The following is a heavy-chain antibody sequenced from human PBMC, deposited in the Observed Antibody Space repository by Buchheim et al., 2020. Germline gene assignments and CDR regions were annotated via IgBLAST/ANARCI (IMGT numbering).Heavy chain of an antibody. CDR2: IYYSGST. J-gene: IGHJ6*02. CDR1: GGSISSYY. Sequence: QLQESGPGLVKPSETLSLTCTVSGGSISSYYWNWIRQPPGKGLEWIGSIYYSGSTSYNPSLKSRVTISVDMSNKHFSLKLSSVTAADTAVYYCARLGPYGPSAIYYYSMDVWGHGTT. D-gene: IGHD3-10*01. CDR3: ARLGPYGPSAIYYYSMDV. V-gene: IGHV4-59*08.